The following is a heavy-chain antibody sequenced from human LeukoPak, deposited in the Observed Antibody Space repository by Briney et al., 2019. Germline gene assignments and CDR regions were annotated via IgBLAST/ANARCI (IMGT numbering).Heavy chain of an antibody. CDR1: GFTFSSYG. Sequence: GGSLRLSCAASGFTFSSYGMHWVRQAPGKGLEWVAFIRYDGSNKYYADSVKGRFTISRDNSKNTLYLQMNSLRAEDTAVYYCARDGGYSYVRAGYWGQGTLVTVSS. J-gene: IGHJ4*02. CDR2: IRYDGSNK. CDR3: ARDGGYSYVRAGY. V-gene: IGHV3-30*02. D-gene: IGHD5-18*01.